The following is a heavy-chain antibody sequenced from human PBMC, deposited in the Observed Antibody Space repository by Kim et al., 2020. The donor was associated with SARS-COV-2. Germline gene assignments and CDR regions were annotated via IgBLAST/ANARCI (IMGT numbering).Heavy chain of an antibody. J-gene: IGHJ6*02. V-gene: IGHV4-59*01. D-gene: IGHD3-3*01. CDR3: PRGLNDITIFGVVISSYYGMDV. Sequence: SETLSLTCTVSGGSISSYYWSWIRQPPGKGLEWIGYIYYSGSTNYNPSLKSRVTISVDTSKNQFSLKLSSVTAADTAVYYCPRGLNDITIFGVVISSYYGMDVWGQGTTVTVSS. CDR2: IYYSGST. CDR1: GGSISSYY.